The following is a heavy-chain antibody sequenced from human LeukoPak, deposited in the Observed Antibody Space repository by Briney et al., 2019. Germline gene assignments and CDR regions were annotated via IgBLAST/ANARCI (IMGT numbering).Heavy chain of an antibody. CDR2: ISYDGSNK. CDR1: GFTFSSYG. V-gene: IGHV3-30*18. J-gene: IGHJ4*02. CDR3: AKSMQWLVPNLDY. D-gene: IGHD6-19*01. Sequence: GGSLRLSCAASGFTFSSYGMRWVRQAPGKGLEWVAVISYDGSNKYYADSVKGRFTISRDNSKNTLYLQMNSLRAEDTAVYYCAKSMQWLVPNLDYWGQGTLVTVSS.